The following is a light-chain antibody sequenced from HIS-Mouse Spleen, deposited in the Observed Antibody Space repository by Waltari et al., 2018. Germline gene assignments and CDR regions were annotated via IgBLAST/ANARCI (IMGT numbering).Light chain of an antibody. V-gene: IGLV6-57*02. CDR3: QSYDSSNQGV. Sequence: NFMLTQPHSVSESPGKTVTISCTGSSGSIASNYVQWYQQRPGSAPTTVIYEDNQRPSGVPDRFSGSFDSSSNAASLTISGLKTEDEADYYCQSYDSSNQGVFGGGTKLTVL. CDR1: SGSIASNY. J-gene: IGLJ3*02. CDR2: EDN.